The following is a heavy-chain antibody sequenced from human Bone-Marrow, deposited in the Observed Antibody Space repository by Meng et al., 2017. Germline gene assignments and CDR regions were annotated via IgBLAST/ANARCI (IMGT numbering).Heavy chain of an antibody. CDR1: GFTFSNYW. J-gene: IGHJ4*02. CDR3: ARTAKLDY. CDR2: IKHDGSDK. Sequence: GESLKISCAASGFTFSNYWMGWVRQAPGKGLEWVAFIKHDGSDKYHVDSVKGRFTISRGNAKNSLYLQMNSLRAEDTAVYYCARTAKLDYWGQGTLVTVSS. V-gene: IGHV3-7*01.